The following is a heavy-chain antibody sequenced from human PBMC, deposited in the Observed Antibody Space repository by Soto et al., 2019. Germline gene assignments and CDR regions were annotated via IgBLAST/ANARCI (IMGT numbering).Heavy chain of an antibody. CDR1: LGSVSSGGYS. CDR2: VFDTEST. J-gene: IGHJ6*01. V-gene: IGHV4-30-2*01. Sequence: SETVSLTCVFTLGSVSSGGYSCTWIRQPPWKALEWIGFVFDTESTYYNPSLKSRVTISVEKSKNQFSLRLTSMTAADTAVYFCARERRYFSGGTSYDGLEGLGQGTTSIVS. D-gene: IGHD2-15*01. CDR3: ARERRYFSGGTSYDGLEG.